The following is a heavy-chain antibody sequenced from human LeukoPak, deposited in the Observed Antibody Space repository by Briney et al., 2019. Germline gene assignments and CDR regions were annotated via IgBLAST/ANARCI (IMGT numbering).Heavy chain of an antibody. CDR3: ARRTMVRGVMGY. Sequence: GASVKVSCKASGYTFTSYDINWVRQATGQGLEWMGWINPNSGNTGYAQKFQGRVTMTRNTSISTAYMELSSLRSEDTAVYYCARRTMVRGVMGYWGQGTLVTVSS. CDR2: INPNSGNT. V-gene: IGHV1-8*01. CDR1: GYTFTSYD. D-gene: IGHD3-10*01. J-gene: IGHJ4*02.